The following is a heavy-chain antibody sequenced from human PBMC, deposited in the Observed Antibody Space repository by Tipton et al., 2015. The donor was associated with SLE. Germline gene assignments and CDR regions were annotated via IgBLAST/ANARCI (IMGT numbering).Heavy chain of an antibody. CDR2: ISWNSGSI. CDR1: GFTFDDYA. Sequence: QLVQSGGGLVQPGRSLRLSCAASGFTFDDYAMHWVRQAPGKGLEWVSGISWNSGSIGYADSVKGRFTISRDNAKSSLYLQMNSLRAEDTALYYCAKEGGSFNFDYWGQGTLVTVSS. V-gene: IGHV3-9*01. CDR3: AKEGGSFNFDY. J-gene: IGHJ4*02. D-gene: IGHD1-26*01.